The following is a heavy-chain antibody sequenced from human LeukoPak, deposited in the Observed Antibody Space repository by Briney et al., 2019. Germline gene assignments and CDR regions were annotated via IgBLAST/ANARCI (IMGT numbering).Heavy chain of an antibody. J-gene: IGHJ4*02. CDR3: ARVTYGSGTYGAFDY. CDR2: ISSSGSTI. D-gene: IGHD3-10*01. Sequence: GGSLRLSCAASGFTFSDYYMSWIRQAPGKGLEWVSYISSSGSTIYYADSVKGRFTISRDNSKNTLYLQMNSLRAEDTAVYYCARVTYGSGTYGAFDYWGQGTLVTVSS. CDR1: GFTFSDYY. V-gene: IGHV3-11*01.